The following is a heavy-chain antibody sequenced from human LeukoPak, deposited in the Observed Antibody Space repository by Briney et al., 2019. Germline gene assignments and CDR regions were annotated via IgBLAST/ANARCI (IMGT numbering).Heavy chain of an antibody. Sequence: ASVKVSCKASGYTFTSYDINWVRQATGQGLEWMGWMDPNSGNTGYAQKFQGRVTMTRNTSISTAYMELSSLRSEDTAVYYCARGLRVVVPAAVDFDYWGQGTLVTVSS. CDR1: GYTFTSYD. CDR3: ARGLRVVVPAAVDFDY. J-gene: IGHJ4*02. CDR2: MDPNSGNT. D-gene: IGHD2-2*01. V-gene: IGHV1-8*01.